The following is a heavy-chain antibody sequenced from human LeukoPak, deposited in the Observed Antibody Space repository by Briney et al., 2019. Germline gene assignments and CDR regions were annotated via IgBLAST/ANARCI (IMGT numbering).Heavy chain of an antibody. Sequence: SETLSLTCAVYGGSFSGYYWSWIRQPPGKGLEWIGEINHSGSTNYNPSLTSRVTISVDTSKNQFSLELSSVTAADTAVYFCARGEAGTSWFDSWGQGTLVTVSS. D-gene: IGHD6-13*01. CDR3: ARGEAGTSWFDS. V-gene: IGHV4-34*01. J-gene: IGHJ5*01. CDR2: INHSGST. CDR1: GGSFSGYY.